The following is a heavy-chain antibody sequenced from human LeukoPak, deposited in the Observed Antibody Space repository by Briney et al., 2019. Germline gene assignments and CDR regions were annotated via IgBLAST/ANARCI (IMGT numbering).Heavy chain of an antibody. CDR3: APFNHDQNMFDQ. CDR2: VIPSSGGT. CDR1: GYTFTDYY. D-gene: IGHD2/OR15-2a*01. Sequence: ASVKVSCKASGYTFTDYYMHWVRQAPGQGLEWMGWVIPSSGGTTYAEKFQDRVAMTRDTSISTAYMKLTRLTSDDTAVYYCAPFNHDQNMFDQWGQGTLVTVSS. V-gene: IGHV1-2*02. J-gene: IGHJ4*02.